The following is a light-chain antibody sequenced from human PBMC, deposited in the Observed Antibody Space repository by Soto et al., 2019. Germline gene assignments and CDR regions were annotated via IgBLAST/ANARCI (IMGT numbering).Light chain of an antibody. V-gene: IGLV2-14*01. Sequence: QSVLTQPASVSVSPGHSITISCTGTSSDVGGYNYVSWYQQHPGKAPKFMIYDVSNRPSGVSNRFSGSKSGNTASLTISGLQAEDEADYYCSSYTTSNTRQIVFGTGTKVTVL. CDR3: SSYTTSNTRQIV. J-gene: IGLJ1*01. CDR1: SSDVGGYNY. CDR2: DVS.